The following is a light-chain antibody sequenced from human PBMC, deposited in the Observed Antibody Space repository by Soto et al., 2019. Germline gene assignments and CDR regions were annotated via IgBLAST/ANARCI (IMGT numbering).Light chain of an antibody. CDR1: ESLSSY. Sequence: DIQMTQSPSSLSASVGDRVTITCRASESLSSYLNWYQQKPGKAPKLLMYTASSLQSGVPSRFSGSGSGTDFTLTISSLQPEDFATYYCQQSYSTLPITFGQGTRLEIK. CDR2: TAS. V-gene: IGKV1-39*01. CDR3: QQSYSTLPIT. J-gene: IGKJ5*01.